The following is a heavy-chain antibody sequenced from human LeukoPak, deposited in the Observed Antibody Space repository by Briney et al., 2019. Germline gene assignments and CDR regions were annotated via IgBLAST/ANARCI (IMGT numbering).Heavy chain of an antibody. D-gene: IGHD6-19*01. Sequence: GGSLRLSCAASGFTFSSYGMHWVRQAPGKGLEWVAVIWYDGSNKYYADSVKGRFTISRDNSKNTLYLQMNSLRAEDTAMYYCAKDAGYSSGWYDYWGQGTLVTVSS. J-gene: IGHJ4*02. CDR3: AKDAGYSSGWYDY. CDR1: GFTFSSYG. CDR2: IWYDGSNK. V-gene: IGHV3-33*06.